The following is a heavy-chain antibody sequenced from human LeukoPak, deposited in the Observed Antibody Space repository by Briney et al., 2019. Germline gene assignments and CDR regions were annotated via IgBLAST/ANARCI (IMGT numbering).Heavy chain of an antibody. J-gene: IGHJ4*02. CDR3: ARDYYVSGSYSSDY. D-gene: IGHD3-10*01. CDR2: IIPIVDIA. CDR1: GGTFTRYA. Sequence: SVKVSCKASGGTFTRYAISWVRQAPGQGREWMGRIIPIVDIANYAQKFQGRVTLTADKSTSTAYMELSSLRSEDTAVYYCARDYYVSGSYSSDYWGQGTLVTVSS. V-gene: IGHV1-69*04.